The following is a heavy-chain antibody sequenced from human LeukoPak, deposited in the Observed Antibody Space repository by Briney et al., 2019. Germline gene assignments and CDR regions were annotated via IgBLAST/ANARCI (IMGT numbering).Heavy chain of an antibody. D-gene: IGHD3-22*01. CDR3: ARHISSSGYYSPFDY. CDR1: GGSTSSYY. V-gene: IGHV4-59*08. Sequence: SETLSLTCTVSGGSTSSYYWSWIRQPPGKGLEWIGYIYYSGSTNYNPSLKSRVTISVDTSKNQFSLKLSSVTAADTAVYYCARHISSSGYYSPFDYWGQGTLVTVSS. J-gene: IGHJ4*02. CDR2: IYYSGST.